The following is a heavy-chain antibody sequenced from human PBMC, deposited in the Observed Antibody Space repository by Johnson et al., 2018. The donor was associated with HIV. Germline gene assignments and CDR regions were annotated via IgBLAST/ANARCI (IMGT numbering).Heavy chain of an antibody. CDR2: FSRSCGTT. CDR1: GFTLDEYD. V-gene: IGHV3-20*04. D-gene: IGHD3-10*01. CDR3: AKEGITMEVDI. J-gene: IGHJ3*02. Sequence: EVQLMESGGGVVQPGRSLRLSCAASGFTLDEYDMSWVRQVPGKGLEWVSSFSRSCGTTAYAASVRVRFTISRDNAKNSLYLQMNSLRAEDTAVYYCAKEGITMEVDIWGQGTMVTVSS.